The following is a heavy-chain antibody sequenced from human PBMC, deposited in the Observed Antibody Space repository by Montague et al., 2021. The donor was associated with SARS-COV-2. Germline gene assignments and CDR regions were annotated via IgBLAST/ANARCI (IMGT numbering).Heavy chain of an antibody. D-gene: IGHD2-2*01. Sequence: SETLSLTCTVDGGSFTGYLWNWIRQPPGKGMEWIGEVKHPGGTNYNPSLKSRVTISIDMSKTQFSLNLESVTAADTAVYYCARPVSSICHRFEYWGQGTLVTVSS. V-gene: IGHV4-34*01. CDR1: GGSFTGYL. CDR2: VKHPGGT. CDR3: ARPVSSICHRFEY. J-gene: IGHJ4*02.